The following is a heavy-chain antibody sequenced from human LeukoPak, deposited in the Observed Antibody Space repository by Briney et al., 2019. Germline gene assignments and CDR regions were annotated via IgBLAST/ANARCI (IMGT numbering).Heavy chain of an antibody. CDR1: GFTFSNYA. Sequence: GGSLRLSCAASGFTFSNYAMSWVRQAPGKGLEWVSTIGGTGVRTYYADSVKGRFTISRDNSKNTLYLQINSLRAEDTAVYFCAKDRLGGPYFFHYWGQGTLVTVSS. CDR3: AKDRLGGPYFFHY. D-gene: IGHD3-16*01. V-gene: IGHV3-23*01. J-gene: IGHJ4*02. CDR2: IGGTGVRT.